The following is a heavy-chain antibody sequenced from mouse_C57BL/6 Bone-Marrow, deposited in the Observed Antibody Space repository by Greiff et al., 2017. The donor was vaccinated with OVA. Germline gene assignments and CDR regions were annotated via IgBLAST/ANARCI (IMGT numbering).Heavy chain of an antibody. CDR2: IDPANGNT. D-gene: IGHD1-1*01. J-gene: IGHJ2*01. CDR3: ATILLQSVADYFDY. V-gene: IGHV14-3*01. CDR1: GFNIKNTY. Sequence: VQLQQSVAELVRPGASVKLSCTASGFNIKNTYMHWVKQRPEQGLEWIGRIDPANGNTKYAPKFQGKAPITADQSTNPAYLQLSCLTSEDTAIYYGATILLQSVADYFDYWGQGTTLTVSS.